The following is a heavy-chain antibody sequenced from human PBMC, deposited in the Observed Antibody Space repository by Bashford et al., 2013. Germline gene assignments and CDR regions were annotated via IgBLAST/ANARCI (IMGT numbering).Heavy chain of an antibody. Sequence: SETLSLTCTVSGGSISSGGYYWSWIRQHPGKGLEWIGYIYYSGSTYYNPSLKSRVTISVDTSKNQFSLKLSSVTAADTAVYYCARERTLVVYAKPYYYGMDVWGQGTTVTVSS. CDR1: GGSISSGGYY. CDR3: ARERTLVVYAKPYYYGMDV. CDR2: IYYSGST. D-gene: IGHD2-8*02. V-gene: IGHV4-31*03. J-gene: IGHJ6*02.